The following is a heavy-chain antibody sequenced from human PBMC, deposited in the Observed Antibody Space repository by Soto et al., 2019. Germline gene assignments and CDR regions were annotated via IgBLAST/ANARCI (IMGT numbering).Heavy chain of an antibody. CDR1: GFTFSSYG. CDR3: ARSHPVGATTDYFDY. Sequence: PGGSLRLSCAASGFTFSSYGMHWVRQAPGKGLEWVAVIWYDGSNKYYADSVKGRFTISRDNSKNTLYLQMNSLRAEDTAVYYCARSHPVGATTDYFDYWGQGTLVTVSS. V-gene: IGHV3-33*01. D-gene: IGHD1-26*01. J-gene: IGHJ4*02. CDR2: IWYDGSNK.